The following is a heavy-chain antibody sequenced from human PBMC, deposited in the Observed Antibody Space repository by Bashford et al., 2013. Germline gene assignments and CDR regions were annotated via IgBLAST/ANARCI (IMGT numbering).Heavy chain of an antibody. CDR2: FDPENAET. D-gene: IGHD3-16*01. Sequence: ASVKVSCKILEYSLTDLSVHWVRQTPGKGLEWMGGFDPENAETVHAPKFQGRVTMSQDTTTDTAYMELSSLRSEDTAVYYCATSLGGVGKGFLSEYGHWGQGTLVTVSS. CDR3: ATSLGGVGKGFLSEYGH. CDR1: EYSLTDLS. J-gene: IGHJ4*02. V-gene: IGHV1-24*01.